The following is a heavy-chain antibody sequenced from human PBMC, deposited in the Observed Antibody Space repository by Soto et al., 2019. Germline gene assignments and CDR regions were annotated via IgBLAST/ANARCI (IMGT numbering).Heavy chain of an antibody. CDR3: ALYTYYYGMDV. CDR1: GYSFTSYW. J-gene: IGHJ6*02. CDR2: IDPSDSYT. V-gene: IGHV5-10-1*01. D-gene: IGHD2-2*02. Sequence: GGSLKISCKGPGYSFTSYWISWVRQMPGKGLEWMGRIDPSDSYTNYSPSFQGHVTISADKSIRTAYLQWSSLKASDTAMYYCALYTYYYGMDVWGQGTTVTVSS.